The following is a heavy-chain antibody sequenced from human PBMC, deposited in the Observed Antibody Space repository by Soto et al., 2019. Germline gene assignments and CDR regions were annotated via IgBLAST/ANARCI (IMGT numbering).Heavy chain of an antibody. V-gene: IGHV1-69*01. CDR2: IIPVYGTT. CDR1: GSTFSKYA. Sequence: QVQLVQSGAEVKESGSSVKVSCKASGSTFSKYAMNWVRQAPGQGLEWMGGIIPVYGTTDYAQKFQGRVAITADESTSTVYMDMSTLRSEDTAVYFCARGKKVYCRSTSCLPPPKYLYYYFAMDVWGQGTAVTVSS. D-gene: IGHD2-2*01. CDR3: ARGKKVYCRSTSCLPPPKYLYYYFAMDV. J-gene: IGHJ6*02.